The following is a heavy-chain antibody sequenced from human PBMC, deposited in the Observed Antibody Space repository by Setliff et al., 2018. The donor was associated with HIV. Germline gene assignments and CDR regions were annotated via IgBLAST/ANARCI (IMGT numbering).Heavy chain of an antibody. V-gene: IGHV4-31*03. J-gene: IGHJ6*03. CDR3: ARGRDGYNFYYYYYMDV. CDR2: IYYSGST. D-gene: IGHD5-12*01. CDR1: GGSISSGGYY. Sequence: PSETLSLTCTVSGGSISSGGYYWSWIRQRPGKGPEWIGYIYYSGSTYHNPSLKSRVTISVDTSKNQFSLKLSSVTAADTAVYYCARGRDGYNFYYYYYMDVWG.